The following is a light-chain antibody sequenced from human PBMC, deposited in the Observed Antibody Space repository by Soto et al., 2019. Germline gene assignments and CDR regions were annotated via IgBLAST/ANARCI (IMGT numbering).Light chain of an antibody. CDR3: HQYNRYPLT. CDR1: PRIRTW. Sequence: DIQMTQSPSTLSASVGDRVTITCRASPRIRTWLAWYQQKPGKAPKFLIQTASTLESGVPSRFSGSGSGTEFTLPSSRLQPDDFATYFCHQYNRYPLTFGGGTKVEIK. J-gene: IGKJ4*01. CDR2: TAS. V-gene: IGKV1-5*03.